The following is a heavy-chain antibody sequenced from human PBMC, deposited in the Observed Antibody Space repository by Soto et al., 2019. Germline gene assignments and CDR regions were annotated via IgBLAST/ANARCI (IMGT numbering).Heavy chain of an antibody. V-gene: IGHV3-21*06. CDR2: ISSSSAYI. D-gene: IGHD3-16*01. CDR3: ARDGLTFGGD. Sequence: EVHLVEAGGGLVKPGESLTLSCAASGFTFGSFTLNWVRQDPGKGLEWVSSISSSSAYIYYAESVKGRFTISRDNARSTLYLQMNSLRLDDTAVYFCARDGLTFGGDWGQGTLVAVSS. CDR1: GFTFGSFT. J-gene: IGHJ4*02.